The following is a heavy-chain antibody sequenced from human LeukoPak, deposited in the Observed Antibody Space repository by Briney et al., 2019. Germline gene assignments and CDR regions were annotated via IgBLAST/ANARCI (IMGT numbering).Heavy chain of an antibody. CDR1: GYTFYGYY. V-gene: IGHV1-2*02. CDR3: ARELRAPTIFGVVISSMDV. CDR2: INPNSGGT. D-gene: IGHD3-3*01. Sequence: ASVKVSCKASGYTFYGYYMHWVQQAPGQGLEWMGWINPNSGGTNYAQKFQGRVTMTRDTSISTAYMELSRLRSDDTAVYYCARELRAPTIFGVVISSMDVWGKGTTVTVSS. J-gene: IGHJ6*03.